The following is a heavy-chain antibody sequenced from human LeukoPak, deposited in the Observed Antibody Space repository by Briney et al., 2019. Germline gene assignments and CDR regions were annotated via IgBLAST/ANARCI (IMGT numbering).Heavy chain of an antibody. J-gene: IGHJ3*02. CDR2: IIPIFGTA. D-gene: IGHD3-3*01. Sequence: GASVKVSCKASGGTFSSYAISWVRQAPGQGLEWMGGIIPIFGTANYAQKFQGRVTITADESTSTAYMELSSLRSEDTAVYYCARAQTLEWLVGSAFDIWGQGTMVTVSS. CDR3: ARAQTLEWLVGSAFDI. V-gene: IGHV1-69*13. CDR1: GGTFSSYA.